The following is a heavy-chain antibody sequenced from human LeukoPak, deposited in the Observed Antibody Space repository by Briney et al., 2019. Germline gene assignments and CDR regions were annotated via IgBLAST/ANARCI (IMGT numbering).Heavy chain of an antibody. CDR2: INHSGST. D-gene: IGHD1-26*01. J-gene: IGHJ4*02. CDR1: GGSFSGYY. Sequence: NPSETLSLTCAVYGGSFSGYYWSWIRQPPGKGLEWIGEINHSGSTNYNPSLKSRVTISVDTSKNQFSLKLRSVTAADTAVYYCARHSGTWGQGTLVTVSS. CDR3: ARHSGT. V-gene: IGHV4-34*01.